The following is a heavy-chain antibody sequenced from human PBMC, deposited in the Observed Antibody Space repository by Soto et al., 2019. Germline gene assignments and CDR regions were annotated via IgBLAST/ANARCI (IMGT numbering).Heavy chain of an antibody. D-gene: IGHD5-12*01. Sequence: SVKVSCKASGGTFSSYTISWVRQAPGQGLEWMGRIIPILGIANYAQKFQGRVTITADKSTSTAYMELSSLRSEDTAVYYCARDLPGVDIVATTRPDAFDIWGQGTMVTVSS. CDR3: ARDLPGVDIVATTRPDAFDI. CDR2: IIPILGIA. CDR1: GGTFSSYT. J-gene: IGHJ3*02. V-gene: IGHV1-69*04.